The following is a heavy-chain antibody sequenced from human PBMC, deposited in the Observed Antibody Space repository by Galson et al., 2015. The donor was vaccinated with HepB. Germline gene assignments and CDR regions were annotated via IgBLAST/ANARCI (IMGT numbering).Heavy chain of an antibody. CDR2: ISAYNGNT. J-gene: IGHJ3*02. Sequence: SVKVSCKASGYTFTSYGISWVRQAPGQGLEWMGWISAYNGNTNYAQKLQGRVTMTTDTSTSTAYVELRSLRSDDTAVYYCAREVRGRTNAFDIWGQGTMVTVSS. CDR3: AREVRGRTNAFDI. D-gene: IGHD3-10*01. V-gene: IGHV1-18*01. CDR1: GYTFTSYG.